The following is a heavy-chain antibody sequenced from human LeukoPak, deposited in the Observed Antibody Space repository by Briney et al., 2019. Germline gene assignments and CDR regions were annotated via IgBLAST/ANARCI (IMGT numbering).Heavy chain of an antibody. Sequence: GGSLRFSCAASGFTFSSYAMSWVRQAPGKGLEWVSAISGSGGSTFYADSVKGRFTISRDNARDSLYLQMNSLRAEDTAIYYCARSPGRNLLEYWGQITLVTVSS. V-gene: IGHV3-23*01. CDR1: GFTFSSYA. CDR3: ARSPGRNLLEY. D-gene: IGHD3-3*01. CDR2: ISGSGGST. J-gene: IGHJ4*01.